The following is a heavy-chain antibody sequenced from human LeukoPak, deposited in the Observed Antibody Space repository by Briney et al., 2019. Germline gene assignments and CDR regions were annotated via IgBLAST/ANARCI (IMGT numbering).Heavy chain of an antibody. CDR2: ISYDGSNK. CDR1: GFTFSSYG. D-gene: IGHD3-16*01. J-gene: IGHJ4*02. CDR3: AKSFGY. V-gene: IGHV3-30*18. Sequence: GGSLRLSCAASGFTFSSYGMHWVRQAPGKGLEWVAVISYDGSNKYYADSVKGRFTISRDNSKNTLYLQMNSLRAEDTAVCYCAKSFGYWGQGTLVTVSS.